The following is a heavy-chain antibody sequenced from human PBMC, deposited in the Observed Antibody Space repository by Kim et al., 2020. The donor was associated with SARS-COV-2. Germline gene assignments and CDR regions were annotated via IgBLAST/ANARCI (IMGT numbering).Heavy chain of an antibody. V-gene: IGHV3-11*06. CDR2: ISSSSSYT. Sequence: GGSLRLSCAASGFTFSDYYMSWIRQAPGKGLEWVSYISSSSSYTNYADSVKGRFTISRDNAKNSLYLQMNSLRAEDTAVYYCAIVSGQWLVIYWYFDLWGRGTLVTVSS. D-gene: IGHD6-19*01. CDR3: AIVSGQWLVIYWYFDL. CDR1: GFTFSDYY. J-gene: IGHJ2*01.